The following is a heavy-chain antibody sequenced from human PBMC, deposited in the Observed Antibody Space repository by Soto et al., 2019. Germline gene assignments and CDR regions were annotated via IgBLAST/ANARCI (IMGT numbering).Heavy chain of an antibody. CDR2: IIPIFGTA. Sequence: SVKVSCKASGGTFSSYAISWVRQAPGQGLEWMGGIIPIFGTANYAQKFQGRVTITADESTSTAYMEVSSLRSEDTAVYYCARTSRSSSWYGAYYYYYGMDVWGQGTTVTVSS. J-gene: IGHJ6*02. D-gene: IGHD6-13*01. CDR3: ARTSRSSSWYGAYYYYYGMDV. V-gene: IGHV1-69*13. CDR1: GGTFSSYA.